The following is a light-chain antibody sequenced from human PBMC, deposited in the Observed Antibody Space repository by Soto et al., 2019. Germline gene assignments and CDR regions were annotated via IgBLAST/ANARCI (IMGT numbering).Light chain of an antibody. V-gene: IGLV1-44*01. CDR3: ASWDDSLSGVL. CDR1: SSNIGSNP. Sequence: QSVLTQPPSASGTPGQKVTISCSGSSSNIGSNPVHWYQQLPGTAPQLLIHNNKQRPSRVPDRFSGSKSGTSASLAISGLQSEDEADYYCASWDDSLSGVLFGGGTKLTVL. J-gene: IGLJ2*01. CDR2: NNK.